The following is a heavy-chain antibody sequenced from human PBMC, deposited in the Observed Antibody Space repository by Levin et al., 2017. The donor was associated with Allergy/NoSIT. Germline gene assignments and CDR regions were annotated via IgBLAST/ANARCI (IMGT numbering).Heavy chain of an antibody. V-gene: IGHV3-23*01. J-gene: IGHJ4*02. Sequence: GGSLRLSCAASGFTFSNYAMSWVRQAPGKGLEWISAISPNGGDTFYSEAVRGRLTISRDNSNVYLQMSSLRADDTAVYYCAKDRYDSSGYYLSGIDSWGQGTLVTVSS. CDR3: AKDRYDSSGYYLSGIDS. CDR2: ISPNGGDT. CDR1: GFTFSNYA. D-gene: IGHD3-22*01.